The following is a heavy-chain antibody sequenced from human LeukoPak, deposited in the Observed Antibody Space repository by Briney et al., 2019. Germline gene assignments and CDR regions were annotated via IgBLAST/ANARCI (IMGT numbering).Heavy chain of an antibody. CDR1: GGTFSSYT. V-gene: IGHV1-69*04. CDR2: IIPILGIA. CDR3: AREPGSGSYYGFDY. Sequence: SVKVSCKASGGTFSSYTISWVRQAPGQGLAWMGRIIPILGIANYAQKFQGRVTITADKSTSTAYMELSSLRSEDTAVYYCAREPGSGSYYGFDYWGQGTLVTVSS. D-gene: IGHD1-26*01. J-gene: IGHJ4*02.